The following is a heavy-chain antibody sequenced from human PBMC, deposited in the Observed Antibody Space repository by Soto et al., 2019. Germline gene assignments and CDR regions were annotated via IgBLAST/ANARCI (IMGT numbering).Heavy chain of an antibody. CDR1: GYTFTGYY. J-gene: IGHJ4*02. V-gene: IGHV1-2*04. CDR2: INPNSGGT. Sequence: GASVKVSCKASGYTFTGYYMHWVRQAPGQGLEWMGWINPNSGGTNYAQKFQGWVTMTRDTSISTAYMELSRLRSDDTAVYYCARKGYCSSTSCYQFDYWGQGTLVTVSS. CDR3: ARKGYCSSTSCYQFDY. D-gene: IGHD2-2*01.